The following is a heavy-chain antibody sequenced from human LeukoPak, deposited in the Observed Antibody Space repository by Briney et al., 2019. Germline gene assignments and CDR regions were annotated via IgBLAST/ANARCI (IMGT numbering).Heavy chain of an antibody. CDR2: IIPIFGTA. V-gene: IGHV1-69*01. Sequence: SVKVSCKASGGTFSSCAISWVRQAPGQGLEWMGGIIPIFGTANYAQKFQGRVTITADESTSTAYMELSSLRSEDTAVYYCARATPASRIAAAGWGAFDIWGQGTMVTVSS. CDR1: GGTFSSCA. D-gene: IGHD6-13*01. CDR3: ARATPASRIAAAGWGAFDI. J-gene: IGHJ3*02.